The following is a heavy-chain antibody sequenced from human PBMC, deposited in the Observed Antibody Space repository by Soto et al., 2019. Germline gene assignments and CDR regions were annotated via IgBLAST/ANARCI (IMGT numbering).Heavy chain of an antibody. CDR2: ISGSGGNT. J-gene: IGHJ5*02. CDR3: AKERGDYYDSSGSWFDP. D-gene: IGHD3-22*01. CDR1: GFTFSSYV. Sequence: EVQLLESGGGLVQPGGSLRLSCAASGFTFSSYVMSWVRQAPGKGLEWVSAISGSGGNTYYADSVKGRFTISRDNSKNTLFLQMNSLRAEDTALCFCAKERGDYYDSSGSWFDPWGKGTLVTVSS. V-gene: IGHV3-23*01.